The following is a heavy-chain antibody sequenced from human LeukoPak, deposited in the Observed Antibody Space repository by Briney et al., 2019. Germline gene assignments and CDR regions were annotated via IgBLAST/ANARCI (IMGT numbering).Heavy chain of an antibody. CDR2: IYNSGIT. Sequence: SETLSLTCTVSGGSISRSSYYWGWIRQPPGRGPEWIGSIYNSGITYYNPSLKSRVTISVDTSKNQFSLKLTSVTAADTAIYYCARAIAVAGPDHWGQGTLVTVSS. CDR1: GGSISRSSYY. D-gene: IGHD6-19*01. CDR3: ARAIAVAGPDH. J-gene: IGHJ4*02. V-gene: IGHV4-39*01.